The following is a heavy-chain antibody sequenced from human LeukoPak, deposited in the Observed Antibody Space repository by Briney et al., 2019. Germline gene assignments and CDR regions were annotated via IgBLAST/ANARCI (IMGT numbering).Heavy chain of an antibody. CDR2: LYYSGST. D-gene: IGHD3-10*01. V-gene: IGHV4-39*01. CDR3: ARRHDGEFDY. CDR1: GDSISLYY. J-gene: IGHJ4*02. Sequence: SETLSLTCTVSGDSISLYYWSWIRQPPGKGLEWIGNLYYSGSTYYNPSLKSRVTISVDTSKNQFSLKLSSVTAADTAVYYCARRHDGEFDYWGQGTLVTVSS.